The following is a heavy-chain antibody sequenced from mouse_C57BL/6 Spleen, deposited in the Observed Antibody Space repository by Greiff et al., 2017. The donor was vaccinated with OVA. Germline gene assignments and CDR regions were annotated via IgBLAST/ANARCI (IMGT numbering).Heavy chain of an antibody. Sequence: QVTLKECGPGILQPSQTLSLTCSFSGFSLSTFGMGVGWIRQPSGKGLEWLAHIWWDDDKYYNPALKSRLTISKDTSKNHVFFKIANLDTADTATYYCARIPYGSSPGYFDYWGQGTTLTVSS. V-gene: IGHV8-8*01. J-gene: IGHJ2*01. CDR3: ARIPYGSSPGYFDY. CDR1: GFSLSTFGMG. CDR2: IWWDDDK. D-gene: IGHD1-1*01.